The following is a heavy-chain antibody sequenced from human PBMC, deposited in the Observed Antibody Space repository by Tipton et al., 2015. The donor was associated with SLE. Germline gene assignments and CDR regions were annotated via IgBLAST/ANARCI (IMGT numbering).Heavy chain of an antibody. CDR3: ARGPFQRWPPGAY. V-gene: IGHV4-61*02. CDR1: GGSISSGNSY. Sequence: TLSLTCSVSGGSISSGNSYWGWIRQPVGKGLEWIGRIYSLGSTTYNPTLKSRVTISLDMSKNQFSLKLSSLTAADTAVYYCARGPFQRWPPGAYWGQGTLVTVSS. J-gene: IGHJ4*02. CDR2: IYSLGST. D-gene: IGHD6-19*01.